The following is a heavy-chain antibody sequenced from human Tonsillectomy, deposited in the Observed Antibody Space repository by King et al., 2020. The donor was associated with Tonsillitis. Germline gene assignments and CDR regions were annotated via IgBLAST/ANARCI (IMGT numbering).Heavy chain of an antibody. D-gene: IGHD2-21*02. CDR3: AGDPGPYCGGDCSYFDY. CDR1: GGTFSSYA. V-gene: IGHV1-69*04. CDR2: IIPILGIA. J-gene: IGHJ4*02. Sequence: QLVQSGAEVKKPGSSVKVSCKASGGTFSSYAISWVRQAPGQGLEWMGRIIPILGIANYARKFQGRVTITPDKSTSTAYMELSSLRSEDTAVYYCAGDPGPYCGGDCSYFDYWGQGTLVTVSS.